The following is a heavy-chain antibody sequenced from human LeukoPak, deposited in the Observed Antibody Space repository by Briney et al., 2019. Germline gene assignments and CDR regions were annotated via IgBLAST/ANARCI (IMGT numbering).Heavy chain of an antibody. Sequence: PSETLSLTCTVSGGSISSSSYYWGWLRQPPGTGLEWIGSIYYSGSTYYNPSLKSRVTISVDTSKNQFSLKLSSVTAADTAVYYCARDMSRFGTSPVNWFDPWGQGTLVTVSS. V-gene: IGHV4-39*07. CDR3: ARDMSRFGTSPVNWFDP. D-gene: IGHD3-10*01. CDR1: GGSISSSSYY. CDR2: IYYSGST. J-gene: IGHJ5*02.